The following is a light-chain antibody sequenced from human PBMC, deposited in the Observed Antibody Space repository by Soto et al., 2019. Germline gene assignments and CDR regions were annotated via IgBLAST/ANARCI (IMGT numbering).Light chain of an antibody. CDR3: TSHVGSDIWV. Sequence: QSALTQPPSASGSPGQSVTISCTGTSSDVGAYKYVSWYQQYPGKAPKLMIYEVSKRPSGVPDRFSGSKSGNTASLTVSGLQAEDEAEYYCTSHVGSDIWVFGGGTQVTVL. V-gene: IGLV2-8*01. J-gene: IGLJ3*02. CDR2: EVS. CDR1: SSDVGAYKY.